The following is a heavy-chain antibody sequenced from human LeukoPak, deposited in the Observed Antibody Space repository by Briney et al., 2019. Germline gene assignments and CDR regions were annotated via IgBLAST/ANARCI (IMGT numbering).Heavy chain of an antibody. CDR1: GLIFSNYA. CDR2: IGPTGGDT. CDR3: AKPVFSIPAVEDY. J-gene: IGHJ4*02. Sequence: GGSLRLSCAASGLIFSNYAMSWVRQVPGKGLEWVSAIGPTGGDTYYADSVKGRFTISRDNSKNTVYLQMNSLRAEDTAVYYCAKPVFSIPAVEDYWGQGTLVTVSS. D-gene: IGHD4-23*01. V-gene: IGHV3-23*01.